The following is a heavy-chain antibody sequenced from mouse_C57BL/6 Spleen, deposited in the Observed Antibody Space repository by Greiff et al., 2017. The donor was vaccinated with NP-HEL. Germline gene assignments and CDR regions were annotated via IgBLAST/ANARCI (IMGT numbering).Heavy chain of an antibody. D-gene: IGHD1-1*01. Sequence: QVQLQQSGAELVRPGTSVKVSCKASGYAFTNYLIEWVKQRPGQGLEWIGVINPGSGGTNYNEKFKGKATLTADKSSSTAYMQLSSLTSEDSAGYICARDYYYGTPFAYWGQGTLVTVSA. CDR1: GYAFTNYL. CDR2: INPGSGGT. V-gene: IGHV1-54*01. CDR3: ARDYYYGTPFAY. J-gene: IGHJ3*01.